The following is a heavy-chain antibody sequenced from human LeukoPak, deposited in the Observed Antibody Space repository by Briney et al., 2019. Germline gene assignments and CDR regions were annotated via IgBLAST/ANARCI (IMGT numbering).Heavy chain of an antibody. CDR3: ARGYCRDDICQVFPY. CDR2: MSYSGRT. V-gene: IGHV4-59*02. CDR1: GGSVSSYY. Sequence: SETLSLTCTVSGGSVSSYYWSWIRQTPEKGLEWIGYMSYSGRTDYGPSLKSRVTMSVDTSKNQFSLKMSYVTAADTGVYYCARGYCRDDICQVFPYWGQGTLVTVSS. J-gene: IGHJ4*02. D-gene: IGHD2-21*02.